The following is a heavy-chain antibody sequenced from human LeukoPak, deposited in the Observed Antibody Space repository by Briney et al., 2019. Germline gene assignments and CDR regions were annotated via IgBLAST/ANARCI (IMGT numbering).Heavy chain of an antibody. CDR2: ISGRSNAI. CDR1: GFSFSDHY. Sequence: GGSLRLSCAASGFSFSDHYMSWIRQAPGRGLEWVSYISGRSNAIYYADSVKGRFTISRDNAKNSLYLQINSLRAEDTAVYYCTTSLSTLGSFDYWGQGTRVTVSS. J-gene: IGHJ4*02. D-gene: IGHD2/OR15-2a*01. CDR3: TTSLSTLGSFDY. V-gene: IGHV3-11*04.